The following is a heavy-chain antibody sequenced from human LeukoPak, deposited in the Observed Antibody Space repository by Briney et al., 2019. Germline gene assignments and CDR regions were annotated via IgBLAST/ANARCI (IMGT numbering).Heavy chain of an antibody. Sequence: PSGTLSLTCAGYGGSLSGYYWSWIRQPPGKGLEWIGEINHSGSTNYNPSLKIRVTISVDTSKNRFSLKLSSVTAADMAVYYCARIPVVSAIDYWGQGTLVTVSA. D-gene: IGHD2-8*02. CDR2: INHSGST. CDR1: GGSLSGYY. CDR3: ARIPVVSAIDY. V-gene: IGHV4-34*01. J-gene: IGHJ4*02.